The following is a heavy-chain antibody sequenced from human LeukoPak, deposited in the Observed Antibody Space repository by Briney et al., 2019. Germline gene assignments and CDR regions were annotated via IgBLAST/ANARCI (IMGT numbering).Heavy chain of an antibody. CDR3: ARDSSSWDYYYGMDV. J-gene: IGHJ6*02. CDR2: INPNSGGT. D-gene: IGHD6-13*01. CDR1: GYTFTGYY. Sequence: SVKVSFKASGYTFTGYYMHWVRQAPGQGLAWMGWINPNSGGTNYAQKFQGWVTMTRDTSISTAYMELSRLRSDDTAVYYCARDSSSWDYYYGMDVWGQGTTVTVSS. V-gene: IGHV1-2*04.